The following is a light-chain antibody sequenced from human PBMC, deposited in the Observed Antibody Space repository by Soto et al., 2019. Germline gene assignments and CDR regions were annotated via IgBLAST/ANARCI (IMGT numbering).Light chain of an antibody. J-gene: IGLJ1*01. Sequence: QSVLTQPASVSGSPGQSITISCTGTSSDVGGYNFVSWYQQHPGEAPKLVMFDVSNRPSGISSRFSGSKSGNTASLTISGLQAEDEAVYYCSSYTSSTTVYVFGDGTKVTVL. V-gene: IGLV2-14*03. CDR3: SSYTSSTTVYV. CDR1: SSDVGGYNF. CDR2: DVS.